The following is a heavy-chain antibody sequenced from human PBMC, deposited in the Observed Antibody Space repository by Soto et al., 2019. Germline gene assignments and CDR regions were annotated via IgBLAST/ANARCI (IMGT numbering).Heavy chain of an antibody. J-gene: IGHJ6*03. CDR1: GGSFSGYY. V-gene: IGHV4-34*01. CDR2: INHSGST. D-gene: IGHD2-15*01. Sequence: PSETLSLTCAVYGGSFSGYYWSWIRQPPGKGLEWIGEINHSGSTNYNPSLKSRVTISVDTSKNQFSLKLSSVTAADTAVYYCARVFRSVVVVAARPDYYYMDVWGKGTTVTVSS. CDR3: ARVFRSVVVVAARPDYYYMDV.